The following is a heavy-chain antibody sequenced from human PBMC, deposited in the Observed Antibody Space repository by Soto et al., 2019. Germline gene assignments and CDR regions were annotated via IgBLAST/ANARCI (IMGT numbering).Heavy chain of an antibody. Sequence: GGSLRLSCAASGVTFSGCGMHWVRQAPGKGLEWVANIKQDGSEKYYVDSVKGRFTISRDNAKNSLYLQMNSLRAEDTAVYYCARINYCGGDCPGYYGMDVWGQGTKVTVSS. V-gene: IGHV3-7*01. CDR1: GVTFSGCG. CDR3: ARINYCGGDCPGYYGMDV. J-gene: IGHJ6*02. D-gene: IGHD2-21*02. CDR2: IKQDGSEK.